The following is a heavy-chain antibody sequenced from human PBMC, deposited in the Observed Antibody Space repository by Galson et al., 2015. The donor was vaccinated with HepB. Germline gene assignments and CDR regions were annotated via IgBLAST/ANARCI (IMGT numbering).Heavy chain of an antibody. CDR2: VCYSGPT. Sequence: ETLSLTCTVSGASVSSRDFCWSWIRQPPGERPEQIGYVCYSGPTTYNPSLKSRVSMSVDTSKNLLSLRVTSVTAADTAVYFCTSGRDAYKTGFWGQGTLVTV. J-gene: IGHJ4*02. CDR3: TSGRDAYKTGF. CDR1: GASVSSRDFC. D-gene: IGHD5-24*01. V-gene: IGHV4-61*08.